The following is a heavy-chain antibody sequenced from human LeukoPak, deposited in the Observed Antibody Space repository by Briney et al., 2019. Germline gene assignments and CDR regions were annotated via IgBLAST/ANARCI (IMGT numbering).Heavy chain of an antibody. CDR2: MNPNSGNT. V-gene: IGHV1-8*01. J-gene: IGHJ4*02. CDR1: GDTFTSYD. D-gene: IGHD4-17*01. Sequence: GASVKVSCKASGDTFTSYDINWVRQATGQGLEWMGWMNPNSGNTGYAQKFQGRVTMTRNTSISTAYMELSSLRSEDTAVYYCARGHRHYGDYTVLGYWGQGTLVTVSS. CDR3: ARGHRHYGDYTVLGY.